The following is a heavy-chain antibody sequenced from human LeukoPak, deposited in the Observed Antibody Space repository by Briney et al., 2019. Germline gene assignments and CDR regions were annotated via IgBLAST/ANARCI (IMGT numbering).Heavy chain of an antibody. CDR2: IIPIFGTA. Sequence: SVKVSCKASGGTLSSYAISWVRQAPGQGLEWMGGIIPIFGTANYAQKFQGRVTITADESTSTAYMELSSLRSEDTAVYYCARENPSGYSSGWSGIGAFDIWGQGTMVTVSS. J-gene: IGHJ3*02. CDR3: ARENPSGYSSGWSGIGAFDI. V-gene: IGHV1-69*13. D-gene: IGHD6-19*01. CDR1: GGTLSSYA.